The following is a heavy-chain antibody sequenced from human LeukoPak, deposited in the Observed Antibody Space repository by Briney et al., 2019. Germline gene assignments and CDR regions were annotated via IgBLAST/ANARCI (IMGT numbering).Heavy chain of an antibody. J-gene: IGHJ6*02. D-gene: IGHD1-20*01. Sequence: GSLRLSCAASGFTFSSYAMSWVRQAPGKGLEWIGEINHSGSTNYNPSLKSRVTISVDTSKNQFSLKLSSVTAADTAVYYCARARKYNWNDFLRVQYYYGMDVWGQGTTVTVSS. CDR3: ARARKYNWNDFLRVQYYYGMDV. CDR2: INHSGST. V-gene: IGHV4-34*01. CDR1: GFTFSSYA.